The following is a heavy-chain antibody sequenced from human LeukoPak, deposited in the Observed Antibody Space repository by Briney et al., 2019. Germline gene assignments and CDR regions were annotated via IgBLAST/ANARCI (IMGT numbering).Heavy chain of an antibody. CDR2: ISGDGRDT. CDR3: ARGARLQPMGEF. V-gene: IGHV3-23*01. D-gene: IGHD4-11*01. J-gene: IGHJ4*02. Sequence: GGSLRLACAASGFSFSSFGMRWVREAPGRGLQWVSSISGDGRDTFYADSVKGRFTVSRDNSKTTMFLQMNSLRVEDTALYYCARGARLQPMGEFWGQGTLVTVSS. CDR1: GFSFSSFG.